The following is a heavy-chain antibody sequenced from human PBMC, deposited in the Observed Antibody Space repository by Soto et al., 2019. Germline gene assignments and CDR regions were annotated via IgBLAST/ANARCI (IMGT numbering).Heavy chain of an antibody. CDR1: GFTFTNYA. CDR2: ISDGDGDT. CDR3: ATRNYYDSRGFYYYDYFDY. D-gene: IGHD3-22*01. Sequence: EVKLLESGGGLVQPGGSLRLSCAASGFTFTNYAMTWVRQAPGKGLEWVSTISDGDGDTYYADSVKRRFTISRDNSKNTLFLQMNSLRAEDTAVYYCATRNYYDSRGFYYYDYFDYWGEGTLVTVSS. V-gene: IGHV3-23*01. J-gene: IGHJ4*02.